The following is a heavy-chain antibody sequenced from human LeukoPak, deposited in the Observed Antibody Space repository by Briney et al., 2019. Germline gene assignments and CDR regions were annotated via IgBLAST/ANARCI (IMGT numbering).Heavy chain of an antibody. Sequence: QPGGSLRLSCAASGFTISNNYINWVRQAPGKGLEWVSVIFGGGTTYYADSVKGRFTISRDNSKSTLYLQMNRLRAEDTAVYYCARGGESPYYFDYWGQGTLVTVSS. CDR3: ARGGESPYYFDY. CDR1: GFTISNNY. V-gene: IGHV3-53*01. CDR2: IFGGGTT. J-gene: IGHJ4*02.